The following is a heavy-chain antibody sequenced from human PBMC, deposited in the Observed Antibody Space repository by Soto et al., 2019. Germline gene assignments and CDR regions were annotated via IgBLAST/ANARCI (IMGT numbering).Heavy chain of an antibody. J-gene: IGHJ4*02. CDR1: SDSISSYY. Sequence: QVQLQESGPGLVRPSEALSLTCTVSSDSISSYYWIWIRQSPGKGLQLIGYTDYSGNTNYNPSLTSRDTRSEDTSKDQFSLRLSSATAAATAVYYCARAVGDPLYYLDYWGQGTLVTVSS. CDR2: TDYSGNT. D-gene: IGHD6-19*01. CDR3: ARAVGDPLYYLDY. V-gene: IGHV4-59*08.